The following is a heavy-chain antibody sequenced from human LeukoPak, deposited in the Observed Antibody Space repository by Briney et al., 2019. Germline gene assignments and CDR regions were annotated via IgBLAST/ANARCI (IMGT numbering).Heavy chain of an antibody. CDR3: AKSTWLQLGYFDY. V-gene: IGHV3-23*01. J-gene: IGHJ4*02. D-gene: IGHD5-24*01. Sequence: RTGGSLRLSCAASGFTFSSYAMSWVRQAPGKGLEWVSAISGSGGSTYYADSVKGRFTISRDNSKNTLYLQMNSLRAEDTAVYYCAKSTWLQLGYFDYWGQGTLVTVSS. CDR2: ISGSGGST. CDR1: GFTFSSYA.